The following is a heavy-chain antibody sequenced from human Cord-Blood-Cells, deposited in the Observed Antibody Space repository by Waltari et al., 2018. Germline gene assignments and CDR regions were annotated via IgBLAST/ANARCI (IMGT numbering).Heavy chain of an antibody. D-gene: IGHD3-3*01. J-gene: IGHJ2*01. CDR1: GYTLTELS. CDR2: FDPEDGET. CDR3: ATLGFDFWSGYFWYFDL. Sequence: QVQLVQSGAEVKKPGASVKVSCKVYGYTLTELSMHWVRKAPGKGLEWMGGFDPEDGETIYAQKFQGRVTMTEETSTDTAYMELSSLRSEDTAVYYCATLGFDFWSGYFWYFDLWGRGTLVTVSS. V-gene: IGHV1-24*01.